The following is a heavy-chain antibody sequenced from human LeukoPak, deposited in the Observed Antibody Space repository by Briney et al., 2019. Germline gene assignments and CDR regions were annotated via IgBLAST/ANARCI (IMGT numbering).Heavy chain of an antibody. V-gene: IGHV3-33*06. CDR2: IWHDGSNK. CDR3: AKDRLWFGEADYYYGMDV. CDR1: GFTFSSYG. Sequence: PGRSLRLSCAASGFTFSSYGMHWVRQAPGKGLEWVAVIWHDGSNKYYADSVKGRFTISRDNSKNTLYLQMNSLRAEDTAVYYCAKDRLWFGEADYYYGMDVWGQGTTVTVSS. J-gene: IGHJ6*02. D-gene: IGHD3-10*01.